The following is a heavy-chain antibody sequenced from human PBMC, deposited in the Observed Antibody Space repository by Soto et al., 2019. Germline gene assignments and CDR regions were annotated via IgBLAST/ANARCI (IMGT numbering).Heavy chain of an antibody. Sequence: SETLSLTCSAYGGSISRNSYSWGSSRQPPGQGLEWIGTLYYSGDTYYNQSLKSRVTISADTSQIQFSLDLTFVTATDTAVYFCARHPGYCSGGSCNGQYTLDVWGQGTTVT. D-gene: IGHD2-15*01. V-gene: IGHV4-39*01. CDR2: LYYSGDT. CDR1: GGSISRNSYS. J-gene: IGHJ6*02. CDR3: ARHPGYCSGGSCNGQYTLDV.